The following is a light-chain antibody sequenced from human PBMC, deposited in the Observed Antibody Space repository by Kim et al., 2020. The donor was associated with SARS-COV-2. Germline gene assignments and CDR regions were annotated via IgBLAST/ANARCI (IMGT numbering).Light chain of an antibody. V-gene: IGLV3-1*01. CDR1: KLGDKY. J-gene: IGLJ3*02. Sequence: VAVSPGQPVTITCSGDKLGDKYSSWYQQQPGQAPVLVIYQDTKRPSGIPERFAGSNSGNTATLTISGAQAMDEADYYCQAWDNTWVFGGGTQLTVL. CDR2: QDT. CDR3: QAWDNTWV.